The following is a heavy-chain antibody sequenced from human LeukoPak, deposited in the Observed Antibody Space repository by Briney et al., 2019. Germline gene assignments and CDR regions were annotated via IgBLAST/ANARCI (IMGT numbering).Heavy chain of an antibody. CDR3: ARGGGLDV. CDR2: INHNGNVN. Sequence: QPGGSLRLSCAASGFTFNSYGIHWVRQAPGKGLEWVASINHNGNVNYYVDSVKGRFTISRDNAKNSLYLQMSNLRAEDTAVYFCARGGGLDVWGQGATVTVSS. V-gene: IGHV3-7*03. D-gene: IGHD3-16*01. CDR1: GFTFNSYG. J-gene: IGHJ6*02.